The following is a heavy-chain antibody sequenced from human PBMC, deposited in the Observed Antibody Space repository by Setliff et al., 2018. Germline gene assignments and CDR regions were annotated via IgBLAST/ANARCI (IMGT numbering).Heavy chain of an antibody. Sequence: ASVKVSCKASGYICTTYAMSWMRQAPGQGLEWMGWINTNTGKPSYAHFFPGLFVFSLYTSVRPSSLPLLLLQSSDPAVYYCARASRFGTIVYRGDYYMYVWGKGTTVTVSS. CDR3: ARASRFGTIVYRGDYYMYV. CDR1: GYICTTYA. J-gene: IGHJ6*03. D-gene: IGHD3-10*01. V-gene: IGHV7-4-1*01. CDR2: INTNTGKP.